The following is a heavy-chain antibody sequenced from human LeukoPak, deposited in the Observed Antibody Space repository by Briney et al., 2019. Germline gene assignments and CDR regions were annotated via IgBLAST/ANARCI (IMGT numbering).Heavy chain of an antibody. CDR1: GFTVSSNY. D-gene: IGHD3-10*01. CDR2: IYNGGST. CDR3: ARDAREDRGVIITDDC. J-gene: IGHJ4*02. V-gene: IGHV3-53*01. Sequence: GGSLRLSCAASGFTVSSNYMSWVRQAPGKGLEWVSVIYNGGSTYYADSVKGRFTISRDNSKNTLYLQMSSLRAEDTAVYYCARDAREDRGVIITDDCWGQGTLVTVSS.